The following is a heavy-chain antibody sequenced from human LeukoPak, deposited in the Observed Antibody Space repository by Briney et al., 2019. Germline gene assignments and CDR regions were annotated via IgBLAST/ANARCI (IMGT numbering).Heavy chain of an antibody. D-gene: IGHD1-26*01. CDR2: INDNGGGS. Sequence: WGSLRLSCAASGFTFSRYAMSWVRQAPGKGLEWVSTINDNGGGSYSADSVRGRFTISRDNSKNTLSLQMNSLRAEDTAVYYCAKGHTVGALYYFDYWGQGTLVTVSS. CDR1: GFTFSRYA. V-gene: IGHV3-23*01. J-gene: IGHJ4*02. CDR3: AKGHTVGALYYFDY.